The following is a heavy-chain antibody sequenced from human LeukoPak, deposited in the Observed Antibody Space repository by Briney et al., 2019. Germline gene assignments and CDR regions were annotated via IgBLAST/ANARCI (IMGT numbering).Heavy chain of an antibody. CDR3: AKDQGCSTTSCEYNWFDP. D-gene: IGHD2-2*01. CDR1: GFTFNDYA. V-gene: IGHV3-43*02. J-gene: IGHJ5*02. Sequence: GGSLRLSCAASGFTFNDYAMHWVRQAQGKGLEWVSLISGGGSTYYSDSVKGRFTISRDNSKKSLYLQMNSLRSEDTALYYCAKDQGCSTTSCEYNWFDPWGQGTLVTVSS. CDR2: ISGGGST.